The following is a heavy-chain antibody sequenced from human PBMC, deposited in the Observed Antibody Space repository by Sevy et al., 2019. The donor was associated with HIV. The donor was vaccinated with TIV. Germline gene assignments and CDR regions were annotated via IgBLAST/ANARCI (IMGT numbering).Heavy chain of an antibody. CDR3: ASMPRYCSSSSCYDALYYYYYGLDV. J-gene: IGHJ6*02. CDR1: GLSFSNSW. D-gene: IGHD2-2*01. Sequence: GGSLRLSCAVSGLSFSNSWMTWVRQAPGKGLEWVANIKQDGSEKKYGDSVKGRFTISTDNAENSLFLEMNSLRAEDTAVYYCASMPRYCSSSSCYDALYYYYYGLDVWGQGTTVTVSS. V-gene: IGHV3-7*03. CDR2: IKQDGSEK.